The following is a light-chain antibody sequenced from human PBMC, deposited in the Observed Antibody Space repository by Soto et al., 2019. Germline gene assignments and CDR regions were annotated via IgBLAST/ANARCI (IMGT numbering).Light chain of an antibody. CDR2: DAS. V-gene: IGKV1-5*01. CDR3: HQYKTYVT. J-gene: IGKJ1*01. Sequence: DIQLTQSPSTLSASVGDRVTITCRASQSLNNRLAWYQQKPGKAPKLLIYDASTLEGGVSSRFSGTGSEKECTLTITDLQADDLATHCGHQYKTYVTFRRGTKVDIX. CDR1: QSLNNR.